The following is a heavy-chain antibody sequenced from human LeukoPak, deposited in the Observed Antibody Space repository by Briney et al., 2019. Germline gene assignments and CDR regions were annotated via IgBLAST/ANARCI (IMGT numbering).Heavy chain of an antibody. CDR1: GFMFSSHG. CDR2: IGSGSRTT. D-gene: IGHD2/OR15-2a*01. Sequence: TGGSLRLSCAASGFMFSSHGMNWVRQAPGKGLEWVSYIGSGSRTTYYADSVKGRFTISRDNAKNTVYLQMNSLRAEDTAVYYCVSFYETYWGRGTLVTVSS. V-gene: IGHV3-48*01. CDR3: VSFYETY. J-gene: IGHJ4*02.